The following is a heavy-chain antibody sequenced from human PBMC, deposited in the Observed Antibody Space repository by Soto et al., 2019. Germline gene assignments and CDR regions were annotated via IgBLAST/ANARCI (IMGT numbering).Heavy chain of an antibody. D-gene: IGHD2-2*01. CDR3: ARCSSTSCYADFDY. J-gene: IGHJ4*02. V-gene: IGHV1-8*01. CDR2: MNPNSGNT. CDR1: GYTFTSYD. Sequence: ASVKVSCKASGYTFTSYDINWVRQATGQGLEWMGWMNPNSGNTGYAQKFQGRVTMTRNTSISTAYMELSSLRSEDTAVYYCARCSSTSCYADFDYWGQGTLVTVSS.